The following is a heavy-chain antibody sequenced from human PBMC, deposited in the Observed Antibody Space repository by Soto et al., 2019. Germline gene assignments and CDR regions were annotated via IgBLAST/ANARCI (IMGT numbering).Heavy chain of an antibody. Sequence: GESLKISCSASGFTFSSYAMHWVRQAPGKGLEYVSAISSNGGSTYYAYSVKGRFTISRDNSKNTLYLQMSSLRAEDTAVYYCLKATGLYSSSWYEYFQHWGQGTLVTVSA. J-gene: IGHJ1*01. CDR3: LKATGLYSSSWYEYFQH. D-gene: IGHD6-13*01. CDR2: ISSNGGST. CDR1: GFTFSSYA. V-gene: IGHV3-64D*09.